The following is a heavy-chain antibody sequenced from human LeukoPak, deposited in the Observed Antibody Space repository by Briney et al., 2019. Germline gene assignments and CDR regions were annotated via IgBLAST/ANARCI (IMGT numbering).Heavy chain of an antibody. CDR1: GFTFSSYS. D-gene: IGHD6-19*01. CDR2: ISSSSSTI. Sequence: GGSLTLSCAASGFTFSSYSMHWVRPAPGRGLEWVSYISSSSSTIYYADSVKGRFTISRDNAKNSLYLQMNSLRAEDTAVYYCARDLFDSAVAGNCGQGTLVTVSS. CDR3: ARDLFDSAVAGN. J-gene: IGHJ4*02. V-gene: IGHV3-48*01.